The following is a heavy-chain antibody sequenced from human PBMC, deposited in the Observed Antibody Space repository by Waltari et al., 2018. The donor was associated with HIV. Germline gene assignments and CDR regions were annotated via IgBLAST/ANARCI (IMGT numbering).Heavy chain of an antibody. J-gene: IGHJ4*02. CDR2: IKSKTDGGTT. V-gene: IGHV3-15*01. CDR3: TTDLYTWLDPFDY. Sequence: EVQLVESGGGLVKPGGSLRLSCAASGFTFSNAWMSWVRQAPGKGLEWVGRIKSKTDGGTTDYAAPVKGRFTISRDDSKNTLYLQMNSLKTEDTAVYYCTTDLYTWLDPFDYWGQGTLVTVSS. CDR1: GFTFSNAW. D-gene: IGHD6-19*01.